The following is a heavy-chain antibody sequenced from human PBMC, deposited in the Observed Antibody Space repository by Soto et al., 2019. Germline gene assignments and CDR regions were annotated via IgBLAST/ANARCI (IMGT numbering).Heavy chain of an antibody. V-gene: IGHV1-69*13. Sequence: ASVKVSCKASGGTFSSYAISWVRQAPGQGLEWMGGIIPIFGTANYAQKFQGRVTITADESTSTAYMELSSLRSEDTAVYYCARKNYYDSSGYYYGGAFDIWGQGTMVTVSS. CDR2: IIPIFGTA. CDR3: ARKNYYDSSGYYYGGAFDI. D-gene: IGHD3-22*01. J-gene: IGHJ3*02. CDR1: GGTFSSYA.